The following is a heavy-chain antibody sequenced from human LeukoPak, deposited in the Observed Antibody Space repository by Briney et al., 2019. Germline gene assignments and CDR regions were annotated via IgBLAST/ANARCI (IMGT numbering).Heavy chain of an antibody. J-gene: IGHJ4*02. CDR2: ISGDGRRT. D-gene: IGHD1-26*01. CDR1: GFTFSDYG. Sequence: GGSLRLSCSASGFTFSDYGLYWVRQAPWKGLEYVSRISGDGRRTDYADLVKGRFAISRDNSKNTLYLQMSSLRPEDTAVYFCAKDLSGSYSFDYWGQGTLVTVSS. CDR3: AKDLSGSYSFDY. V-gene: IGHV3-64D*08.